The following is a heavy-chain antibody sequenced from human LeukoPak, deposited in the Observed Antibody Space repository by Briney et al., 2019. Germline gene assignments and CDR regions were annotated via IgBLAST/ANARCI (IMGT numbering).Heavy chain of an antibody. CDR3: ARDTGPYAPETPGFTRFDP. V-gene: IGHV4-39*07. CDR1: GGSISSANYY. J-gene: IGHJ5*02. D-gene: IGHD2-2*01. Sequence: TSETLSLTCTVSGGSISSANYYWGWIRQPSGKGLEWIGSVYNSGSTYYNPSLKSRVIVSLHMSQNQFSLRLTSVTAADTAICYCARDTGPYAPETPGFTRFDPWGQGTLVTVSS. CDR2: VYNSGST.